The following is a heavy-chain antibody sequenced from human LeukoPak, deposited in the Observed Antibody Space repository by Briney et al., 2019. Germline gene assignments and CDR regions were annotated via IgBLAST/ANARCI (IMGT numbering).Heavy chain of an antibody. Sequence: PGGSLRLSCAASGFTVSSNYMSWVRQAPGKGLASVSVIYSGGSTYYADSVKGRFTISRDNSKNTLYLQMNSLRAEDTAVYYCARDSGSGSYYSYYYYYYGMDVWGQGTTVTVSS. V-gene: IGHV3-66*01. J-gene: IGHJ6*02. D-gene: IGHD3-10*01. CDR2: IYSGGST. CDR1: GFTVSSNY. CDR3: ARDSGSGSYYSYYYYYYGMDV.